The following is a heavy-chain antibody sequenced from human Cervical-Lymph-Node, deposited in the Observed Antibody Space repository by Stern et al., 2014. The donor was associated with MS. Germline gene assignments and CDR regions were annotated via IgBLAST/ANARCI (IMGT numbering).Heavy chain of an antibody. Sequence: VQLVESGGGLVQPGGSLRLSCAASGFTFSSYSMNWVRQAPGKGLEWVSSITSSSSYIYYADSVKGRFTISRDNAKNSLYLQMNSLRAEDTAVYYCARPTVPGSDLFDYWGQGTLVTVSS. V-gene: IGHV3-21*01. D-gene: IGHD1-14*01. CDR3: ARPTVPGSDLFDY. CDR1: GFTFSSYS. J-gene: IGHJ4*02. CDR2: ITSSSSYI.